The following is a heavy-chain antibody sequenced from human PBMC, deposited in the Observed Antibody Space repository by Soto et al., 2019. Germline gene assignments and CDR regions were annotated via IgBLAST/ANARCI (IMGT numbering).Heavy chain of an antibody. V-gene: IGHV3-7*01. CDR2: IKQDGSEK. J-gene: IGHJ5*02. Sequence: GGSLRLSCAASGFTFSSYWMSWVRQAPGKGLEWVANIKQDGSEKYYVDSVKGRFTISRDNAKNSLYLQMNSLRAEDTAVYYCARGRGGKQGGWFDPWGQGTLVTVSS. CDR3: ARGRGGKQGGWFDP. CDR1: GFTFSSYW. D-gene: IGHD2-15*01.